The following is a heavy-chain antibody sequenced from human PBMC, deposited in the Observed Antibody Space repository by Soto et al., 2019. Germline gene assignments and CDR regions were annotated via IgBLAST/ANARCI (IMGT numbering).Heavy chain of an antibody. CDR1: GRCMNTVGLY. V-gene: IGHV4-31*03. CDR2: SHHTGST. Sequence: TLSLSCSVPGRCMNTVGLYWTWNRQPPGNGQECIGSSHHTGSTYYRRTLRSRLTMSFYTSKSQFSVRLSSVTDADTAVYYCAGGMSRSVYAYYYYGMEGWVQGTTFTAS. D-gene: IGHD3-3*01. J-gene: IGHJ6*02. CDR3: AGGMSRSVYAYYYYGMEG.